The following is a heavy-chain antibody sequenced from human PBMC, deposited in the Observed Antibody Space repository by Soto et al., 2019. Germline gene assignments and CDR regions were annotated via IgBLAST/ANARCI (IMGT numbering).Heavy chain of an antibody. CDR2: INPSGGST. V-gene: IGHV1-46*03. J-gene: IGHJ4*02. CDR1: GYTFTSYY. CDR3: ARDGVLYCSSTSCPLGY. Sequence: QVQLVQSGAEVKKPGASVKGSCKASGYTFTSYYMHWVRQAPGQGLEWMGIINPSGGSTSYAQKFQGRITMTRDASTNTVYMELSSLRSEDTDVYYCARDGVLYCSSTSCPLGYWGQGTLVTVSS. D-gene: IGHD2-2*01.